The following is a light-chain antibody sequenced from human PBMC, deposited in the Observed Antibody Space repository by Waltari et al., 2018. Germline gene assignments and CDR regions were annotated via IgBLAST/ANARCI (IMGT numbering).Light chain of an antibody. CDR2: TND. CDR1: RSNSGSSA. CDR3: AAWDDSLSGFV. Sequence: QSVLTQPPSASGTPGQRVTISCSGSRSNSGSSAVNWYQQVPGTAPKLLIYTNDQRPSGVPDRFSGSKSGTSASLAISGLQSEDEAGYYCAAWDDSLSGFVFGTGTKVTVL. J-gene: IGLJ1*01. V-gene: IGLV1-44*01.